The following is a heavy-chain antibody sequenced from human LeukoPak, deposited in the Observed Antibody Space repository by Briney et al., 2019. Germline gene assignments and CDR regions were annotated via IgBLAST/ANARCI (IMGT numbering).Heavy chain of an antibody. J-gene: IGHJ4*02. CDR1: GESLSGYY. CDR2: INHSGST. CDR3: AKGAFYCSSTSCYGTRLYYFDY. Sequence: KPSETLSLTCAVYGESLSGYYWSGIRQPPGKGLEWIGEINHSGSTNYNPSLKSPVTISVDTSKNQFSLKLSSVTAADTAVYYCAKGAFYCSSTSCYGTRLYYFDYWGQGTLVTVSS. V-gene: IGHV4-34*01. D-gene: IGHD2-2*01.